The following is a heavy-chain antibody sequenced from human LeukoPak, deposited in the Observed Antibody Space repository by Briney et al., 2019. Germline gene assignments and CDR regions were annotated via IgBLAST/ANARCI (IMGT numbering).Heavy chain of an antibody. J-gene: IGHJ3*02. Sequence: GGSLRLSCAASGFTFSSYGMHWVRQAPGKGLEWVAIIWYEADKEFYGDSVKGRFTISRDNSHNTLYLQMNSLRVEDTAVYYCARERDPYGDYIIDAFDIRGRGTMVTVSS. V-gene: IGHV3-33*01. CDR3: ARERDPYGDYIIDAFDI. CDR1: GFTFSSYG. CDR2: IWYEADKE. D-gene: IGHD4-17*01.